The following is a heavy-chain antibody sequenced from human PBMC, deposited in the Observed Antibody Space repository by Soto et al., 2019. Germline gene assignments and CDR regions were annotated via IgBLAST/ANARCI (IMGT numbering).Heavy chain of an antibody. V-gene: IGHV1-2*02. CDR1: GYTFTGHY. CDR2: INPKSGDT. CDR3: TKGLESHLLYWFDP. D-gene: IGHD2-2*01. J-gene: IGHJ5*02. Sequence: ASVKVSCKASGYTFTGHYVYWVRQAPGQGLEWMGWINPKSGDTHYAQKFQGRVTMTRDTSISTAYMAMSGLRSDDTAIYYCTKGLESHLLYWFDPWGQGTQVTVSS.